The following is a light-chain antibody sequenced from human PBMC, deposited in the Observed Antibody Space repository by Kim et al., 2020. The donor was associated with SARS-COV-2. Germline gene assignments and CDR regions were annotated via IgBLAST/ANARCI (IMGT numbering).Light chain of an antibody. J-gene: IGLJ1*01. CDR3: QVCDSNSDLYV. CDR1: NIGGKS. V-gene: IGLV3-21*04. Sequence: SYELTQPPSVSVAPGKTARITCGEKNIGGKSVHWYQQKPGQAPVLVIYYDKDRPSGTPERFSGSNSGNTATLTISRVEVGDEADYYCQVCDSNSDLYVFGSGTKVTVL. CDR2: YDK.